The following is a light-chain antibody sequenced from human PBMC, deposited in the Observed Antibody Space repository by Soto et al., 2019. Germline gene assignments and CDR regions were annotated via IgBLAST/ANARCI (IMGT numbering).Light chain of an antibody. Sequence: EIVLTQSPATLSLSPGETATLSCRASQSVSSSYLAWYQQKPGQAPRLLIYGASSRATGIPARFSGSGSGTEFTLTISSLQSEDFAVYYCQQYNNWPLTFGGGTKVDIK. V-gene: IGKV3D-15*01. CDR1: QSVSSSY. CDR2: GAS. J-gene: IGKJ4*01. CDR3: QQYNNWPLT.